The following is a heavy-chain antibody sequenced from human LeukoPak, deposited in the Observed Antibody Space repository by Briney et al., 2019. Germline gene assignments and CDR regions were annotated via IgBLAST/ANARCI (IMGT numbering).Heavy chain of an antibody. Sequence: GGSLRLSCAASGFTFSSYWMSWVRQAPGKGLEWVANIKQDGSEKYYVDSAKGRFTISRDNAKNSLYLQMNSLRAEDTAVYYCARDQSSGWYRAFDIWGQGTMVTVSS. D-gene: IGHD6-19*01. CDR1: GFTFSSYW. CDR2: IKQDGSEK. CDR3: ARDQSSGWYRAFDI. J-gene: IGHJ3*02. V-gene: IGHV3-7*01.